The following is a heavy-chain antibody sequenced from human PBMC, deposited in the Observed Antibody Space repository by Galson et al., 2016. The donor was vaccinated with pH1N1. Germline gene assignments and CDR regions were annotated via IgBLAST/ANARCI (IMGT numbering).Heavy chain of an antibody. V-gene: IGHV4-39*01. CDR3: ARLMRGSYPDPLYYFDF. CDR1: GGSLSSSNFY. Sequence: ETLSLTCTVSGGSLSSSNFYGGWIRQPPGKGLEWIGNIHYSGFTHYNSSLQSRVTISVDTSENQFSLRLSSVTAADTAVYSCARLMRGSYPDPLYYFDFWGQGTLVTVSS. J-gene: IGHJ4*02. CDR2: IHYSGFT. D-gene: IGHD1-26*01.